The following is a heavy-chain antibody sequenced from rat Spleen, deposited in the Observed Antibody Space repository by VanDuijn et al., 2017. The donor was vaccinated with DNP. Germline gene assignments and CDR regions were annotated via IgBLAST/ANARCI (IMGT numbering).Heavy chain of an antibody. D-gene: IGHD3-1*01. CDR2: INTKSHNYAT. J-gene: IGHJ2*01. CDR3: ALNCAPESY. Sequence: EVQVLESGGGLVQPENSLKLSCATSGFTFSTAWMYWYRQFPEKRLEWVAQINTKSHNYATDYTESVKGRFTISRDDSKSSIYLQMNILKEEDTAICYCALNCAPESYWGQGVMVTVSS. CDR1: GFTFSTAW. V-gene: IGHV6-6*01.